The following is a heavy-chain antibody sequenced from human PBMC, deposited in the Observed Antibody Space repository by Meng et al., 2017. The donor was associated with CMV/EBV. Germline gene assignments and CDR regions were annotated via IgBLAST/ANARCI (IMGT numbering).Heavy chain of an antibody. CDR1: GFTFSSYW. J-gene: IGHJ1*01. V-gene: IGHV3-7*01. CDR3: ARSSGPRYFQH. Sequence: GESLKISCAASGFTFSSYWMSWVCQAPGKGLEWVANIKQDGSEKYYVDSVKGRFTISRDNAKNSLYLQMNSLRAEDTAVYYCARSSGPRYFQHWGQGTLVTVSS. CDR2: IKQDGSEK.